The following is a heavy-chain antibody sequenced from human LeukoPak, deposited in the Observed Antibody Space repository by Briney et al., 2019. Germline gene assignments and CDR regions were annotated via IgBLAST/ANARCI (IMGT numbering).Heavy chain of an antibody. D-gene: IGHD3-3*01. CDR2: ISAYNGNT. V-gene: IGHV1-18*01. J-gene: IGHJ4*02. Sequence: ASVKVSCKTSGYTFSHYGFSWVRQAPGQGLEWMGWISAYNGNTEYAQKFQGRVTLTTDTSTDTAYTEVRSLTSADTAVYFCARALWSGHYYLDYWGQGTLVTVSS. CDR3: ARALWSGHYYLDY. CDR1: GYTFSHYG.